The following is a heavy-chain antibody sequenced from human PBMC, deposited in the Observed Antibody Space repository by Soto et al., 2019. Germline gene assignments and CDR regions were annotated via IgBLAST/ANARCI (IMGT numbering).Heavy chain of an antibody. D-gene: IGHD1-1*01. CDR3: ARGPSTGCFDS. CDR2: INPTNGDT. V-gene: IGHV1-3*01. CDR1: GYTFTTLF. Sequence: QVQLVQSGAEVKKPGASVKVSCKTSGYTFTTLFLNWLRQAPGQRLEWMGWINPTNGDTLRSQKFRGRVSITRDTSAPTASMDLTSLTAEDTAVYDCARGPSTGCFDSCGQGTLITVS. J-gene: IGHJ4*02.